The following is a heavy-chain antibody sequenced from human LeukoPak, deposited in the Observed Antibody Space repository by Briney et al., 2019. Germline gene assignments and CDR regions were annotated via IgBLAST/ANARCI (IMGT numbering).Heavy chain of an antibody. J-gene: IGHJ6*03. Sequence: SETLSLTCAVYGGSFSGYYWSWIRQPPGKGLEWIGEINHSGSTNYSPSLKSRVTISVDTSKNQFSLKLSSVTAADTAVYYCARVGTMVRGVIGYYYYYMDVWGKGTTVTVSS. CDR2: INHSGST. CDR1: GGSFSGYY. CDR3: ARVGTMVRGVIGYYYYYMDV. D-gene: IGHD3-10*01. V-gene: IGHV4-34*01.